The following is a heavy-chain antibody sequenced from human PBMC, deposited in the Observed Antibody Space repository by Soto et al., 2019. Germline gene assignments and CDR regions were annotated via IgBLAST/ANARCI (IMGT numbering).Heavy chain of an antibody. CDR1: GFTFSNYG. J-gene: IGHJ6*02. CDR2: ISYDGDNK. V-gene: IGHV3-30*18. CDR3: AKDIALVRGVIIDMDV. D-gene: IGHD3-10*01. Sequence: QPGGSLRLSCAASGFTFSNYGMHWVRQAPGKGLEWVALISYDGDNKYYADSVKGRFTISRDNSKSTLYLQMNSLSAEDTAVYSCAKDIALVRGVIIDMDVWGQGTTVTVSS.